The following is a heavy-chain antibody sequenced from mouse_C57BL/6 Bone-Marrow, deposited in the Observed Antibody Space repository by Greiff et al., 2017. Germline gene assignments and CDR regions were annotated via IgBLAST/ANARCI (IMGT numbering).Heavy chain of an antibody. CDR2: ISYDGSN. CDR3: AREEGPYYCDY. V-gene: IGHV3-6*01. D-gene: IGHD3-3*01. Sequence: VQLQQSGPGLVKPSQSLSLTCSVTGYSITSGYYWNWIRQFPGNKLEWMGYISYDGSNNYNPSLKNRISITRDTSKNQFFLKLKSVTTEDTATYYCAREEGPYYCDYWGQGTTLTVSS. CDR1: GYSITSGYY. J-gene: IGHJ2*01.